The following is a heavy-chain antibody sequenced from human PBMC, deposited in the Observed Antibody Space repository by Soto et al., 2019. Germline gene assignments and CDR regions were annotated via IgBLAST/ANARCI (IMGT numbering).Heavy chain of an antibody. J-gene: IGHJ6*02. CDR1: GSPFKTYC. Sequence: GESLNISCQSSGSPFKTYCVAWVRQMPGKALEWMGLIYPDDSDTRYNPAFRGQVTISAEQSRNPVFMQWRSLKVTDTATYISARQRRDASDGCALCAMDVRGHGTSVTVSS. CDR2: IYPDDSDT. D-gene: IGHD2-2*01. CDR3: ARQRRDASDGCALCAMDV. V-gene: IGHV5-51*01.